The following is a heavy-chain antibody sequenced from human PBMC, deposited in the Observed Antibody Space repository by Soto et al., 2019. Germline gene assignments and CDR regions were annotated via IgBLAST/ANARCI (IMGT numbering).Heavy chain of an antibody. D-gene: IGHD1-1*01. J-gene: IGHJ4*02. V-gene: IGHV3-33*01. Sequence: QVQLVESGGGVVQPGTSLRLSCAASGFLFSRFGMHWVRQAPGKGLEWVAVRVHHGGRKDYADSVRGRFTISRDNSRNPLFLEMSSLRVEDSAISYCARDDEYDDNGLDYWGQGTLVTVSS. CDR1: GFLFSRFG. CDR3: ARDDEYDDNGLDY. CDR2: RVHHGGRK.